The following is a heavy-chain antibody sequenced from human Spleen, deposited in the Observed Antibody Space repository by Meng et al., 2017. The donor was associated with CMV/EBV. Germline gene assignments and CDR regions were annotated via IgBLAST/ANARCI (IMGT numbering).Heavy chain of an antibody. CDR3: ARDYIIPAAGFDS. CDR2: ISYTGQRT. V-gene: IGHV3-23*01. CDR1: GFTFSDYA. J-gene: IGHJ4*02. Sequence: GGSLRLSCAASGFTFSDYAMSWVRQAPGKGLEWVSSISYTGQRTYYTASLKGRSTISRDNSKNTLYLQMNSLRVDDTAVYYCARDYIIPAAGFDSWGQGSLVTVSS. D-gene: IGHD6-13*01.